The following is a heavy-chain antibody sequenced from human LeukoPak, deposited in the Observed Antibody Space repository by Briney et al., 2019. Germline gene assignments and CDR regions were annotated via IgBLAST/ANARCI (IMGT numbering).Heavy chain of an antibody. CDR2: LSKSGNT. Sequence: PSETLSLTCTVSGGSISSYYWSWIRLPPGKGLEWIGYLSKSGNTNYSPSLKSRVTISVDTSKNQFSLKLRSVTAADTAVYYCVRGGGWDAWFDPWGQGTLVTVSS. CDR1: GGSISSYY. D-gene: IGHD6-19*01. V-gene: IGHV4-59*01. CDR3: VRGGGWDAWFDP. J-gene: IGHJ5*02.